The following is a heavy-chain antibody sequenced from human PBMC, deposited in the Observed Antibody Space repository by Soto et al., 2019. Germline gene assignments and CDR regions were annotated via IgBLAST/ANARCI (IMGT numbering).Heavy chain of an antibody. J-gene: IGHJ6*02. V-gene: IGHV3-23*01. CDR2: ISGSGGST. D-gene: IGHD6-19*01. CDR3: AKDKSLGDSSGWFGYYYYYYGMDV. Sequence: GGSLRLSCAASGFTFSSYAMSWVRQAPGKGLEWVSAISGSGGSTYYADSVKGRFTISRDNSKNTLYLQMNSLRAEDTAVYYCAKDKSLGDSSGWFGYYYYYYGMDVWGQGTTVTVSS. CDR1: GFTFSSYA.